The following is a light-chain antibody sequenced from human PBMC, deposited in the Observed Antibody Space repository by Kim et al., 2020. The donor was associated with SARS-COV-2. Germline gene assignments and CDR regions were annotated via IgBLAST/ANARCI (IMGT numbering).Light chain of an antibody. CDR1: ELGDKF. CDR3: QAWDTNIVI. Sequence: SYELTQPPSVSVSPGQTATITCSGDELGDKFTSWYQQKPGQSPVLVIYQDYKRPSVIPERFSGSNSGNTATLTISGTQATDEADYYCQAWDTNIVIFGGGTKVTVL. CDR2: QDY. J-gene: IGLJ2*01. V-gene: IGLV3-1*01.